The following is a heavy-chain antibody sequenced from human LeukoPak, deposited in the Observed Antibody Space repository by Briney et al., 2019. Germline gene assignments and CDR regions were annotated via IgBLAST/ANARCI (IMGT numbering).Heavy chain of an antibody. CDR1: GFTFSTYS. CDR2: IRYDGSNK. D-gene: IGHD6-13*01. CDR3: AKVQLGGAAAGTRGPFDY. Sequence: PGASLRLSCAASGFTFSTYSMNWVRQAPGKGLEWVAFIRYDGSNKYYADSVKGRFTISRDNSKNTLYLQMNSLRAEDTAVYYCAKVQLGGAAAGTRGPFDYWGQGTLVTVSS. J-gene: IGHJ4*02. V-gene: IGHV3-30*02.